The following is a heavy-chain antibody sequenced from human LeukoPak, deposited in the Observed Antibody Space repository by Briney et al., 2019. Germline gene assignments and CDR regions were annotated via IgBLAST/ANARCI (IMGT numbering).Heavy chain of an antibody. D-gene: IGHD1-26*01. J-gene: IGHJ4*02. CDR1: GGSLSISSYY. V-gene: IGHV4-39*01. Sequence: SETLSLTCTVSGGSLSISSYYWGSIRQPPGKGLEWIGSIYYSGSTYYSPSLKSRGTIAVDTSKNQFSLKLSSVTAAGTGVYYCARPRSGSYSSFDYWGQGTLVTVSS. CDR3: ARPRSGSYSSFDY. CDR2: IYYSGST.